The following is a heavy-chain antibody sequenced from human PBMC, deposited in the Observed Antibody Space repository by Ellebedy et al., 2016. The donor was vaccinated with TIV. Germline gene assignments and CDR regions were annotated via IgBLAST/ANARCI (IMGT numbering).Heavy chain of an antibody. CDR1: GYTFTSYD. CDR2: MNPNSGNT. Sequence: AASVKVSCKASGYTFTSYDINWVRQATGQGLEWMGWMNPNSGNTGYAQKFQGRVTITRNTSISTAYMELSSLRSEDTAVYYCARASSSWSRRYFQHWGQGTLVTVSS. J-gene: IGHJ1*01. D-gene: IGHD6-13*01. CDR3: ARASSSWSRRYFQH. V-gene: IGHV1-8*03.